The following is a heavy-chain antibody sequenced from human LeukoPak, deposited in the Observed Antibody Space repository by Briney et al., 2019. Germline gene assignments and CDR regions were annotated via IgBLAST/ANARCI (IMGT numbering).Heavy chain of an antibody. CDR1: GGSFSGYY. V-gene: IGHV4-34*01. CDR2: INHSGST. J-gene: IGHJ4*02. Sequence: NPSETLSLTCAVYGGSFSGYYWSWIRQPPGKGLEWIGEINHSGSTNYNPSLKSRVTISVDTSKNQFSLKLSSVTAADTAVYYCARGYGPGLWGQGTLVTVSS. CDR3: ARGYGPGL. D-gene: IGHD3-10*01.